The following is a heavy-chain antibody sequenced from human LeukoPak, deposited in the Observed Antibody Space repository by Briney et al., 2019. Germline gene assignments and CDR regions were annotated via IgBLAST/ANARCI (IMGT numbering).Heavy chain of an antibody. J-gene: IGHJ2*01. CDR2: ISGGGENT. D-gene: IGHD1-1*01. CDR3: AKPRAMTTGVGRYFDL. CDR1: GFTFTSYA. V-gene: IGHV3-23*01. Sequence: GGSLRLSCAGSGFTFTSYAMSWIRQAPGKGLEWVSAISGGGENTYYGDSVKGRFTISRDNSKNTLYLQMNSLRAEDTATYYCAKPRAMTTGVGRYFDLWGRGTLVTVSS.